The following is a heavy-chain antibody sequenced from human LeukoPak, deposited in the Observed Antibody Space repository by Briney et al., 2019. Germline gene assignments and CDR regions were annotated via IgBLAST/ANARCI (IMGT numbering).Heavy chain of an antibody. CDR2: ISGSGSTT. Sequence: HGGSLRVSCAASGFTFSDYNMSWIRQAPGEGLEWVSYISGSGSTTSYADSVKGRFTISRDNANNSLYLQMDSLRAEDTAVYYCRGCSRTSCYDYWGQGTLVTVSP. J-gene: IGHJ4*02. CDR1: GFTFSDYN. V-gene: IGHV3-11*01. D-gene: IGHD2-2*01. CDR3: RGCSRTSCYDY.